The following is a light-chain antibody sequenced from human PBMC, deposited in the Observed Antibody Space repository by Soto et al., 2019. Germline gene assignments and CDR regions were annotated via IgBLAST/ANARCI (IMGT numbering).Light chain of an antibody. CDR3: QQYGDSPPT. V-gene: IGKV3-20*01. Sequence: ESVLTQAPGTLSLSPGERATLSCRASQSVRSTYLAWYQHIPGQAPRLLIYGSSTRATGAPDRFSGSGSGTDFTLTITRLEPEDFAVYFCQQYGDSPPTFGQGTKVDIK. CDR2: GSS. J-gene: IGKJ1*01. CDR1: QSVRSTY.